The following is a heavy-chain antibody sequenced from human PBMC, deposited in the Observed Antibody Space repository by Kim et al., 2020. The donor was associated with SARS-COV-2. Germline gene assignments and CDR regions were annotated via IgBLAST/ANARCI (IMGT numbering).Heavy chain of an antibody. D-gene: IGHD5-12*01. V-gene: IGHV3-7*01. J-gene: IGHJ3*01. CDR3: ARDGYNLDAFDV. Sequence: YYVDSVKGRFTVSRDNAKNSLYLQMNSLRAEDTAVYYCARDGYNLDAFDVWGQGTIGHHLF.